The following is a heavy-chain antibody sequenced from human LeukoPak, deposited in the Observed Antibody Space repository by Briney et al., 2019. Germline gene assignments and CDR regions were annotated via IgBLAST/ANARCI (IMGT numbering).Heavy chain of an antibody. CDR1: GFTFSSYA. D-gene: IGHD3-10*01. CDR3: AKAGSGSYYPQDY. CDR2: ISGSGGST. V-gene: IGHV3-23*01. Sequence: GGSLRLSCAASGFTFSSYAMSWVRQAPGRGLEWVSAISGSGGSTYYADSVKGRFTISRDNSKNTLYLQMNSLRAEDTAVYYCAKAGSGSYYPQDYWGQGTLVTVSS. J-gene: IGHJ4*02.